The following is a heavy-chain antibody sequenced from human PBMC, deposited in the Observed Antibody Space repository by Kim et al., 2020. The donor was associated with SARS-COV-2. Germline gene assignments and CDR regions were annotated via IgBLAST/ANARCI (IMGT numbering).Heavy chain of an antibody. D-gene: IGHD5-12*01. CDR3: ARGGSYSGYDYWYFDL. CDR2: IYHSGST. J-gene: IGHJ2*01. V-gene: IGHV4-38-2*02. Sequence: SETLSLTCTVSGYSISSGYYWGWIRQPPGKGLEWIGSIYHSGSTYYNPSLKSRVTISVDTSKNQFSLKLSSVTAADTAVYYCARGGSYSGYDYWYFDLWGRGTLVTVSS. CDR1: GYSISSGYY.